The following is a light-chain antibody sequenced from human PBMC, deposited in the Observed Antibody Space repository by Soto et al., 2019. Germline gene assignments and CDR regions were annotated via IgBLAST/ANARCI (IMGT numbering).Light chain of an antibody. V-gene: IGLV3-21*02. J-gene: IGLJ2*01. CDR1: NILSKS. CDR2: DDY. Sequence: SYELTQPPSVSVAPGQTATITCGGINILSKSVHWYQQKPGQAPVLVVYDDYDRPSGIPERFSGSNSGNTATLTISRVEAGDAADYYCQVWDNGGDRHVVFGGGTKVTVL. CDR3: QVWDNGGDRHVV.